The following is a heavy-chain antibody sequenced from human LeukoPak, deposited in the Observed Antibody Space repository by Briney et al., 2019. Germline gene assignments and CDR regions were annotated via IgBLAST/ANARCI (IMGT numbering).Heavy chain of an antibody. D-gene: IGHD2-15*01. CDR3: ARGGYCSGGSCYKYYYGMDV. Sequence: SETLSLTCTVSGGSISSYYWSWIRQPPGKGLEWIGYIYYSGSTNYNPSLKSRVTISVDKSKNQFSLKLSSVTAADTAVYYCARGGYCSGGSCYKYYYGMDVWGQGTTVTVSS. V-gene: IGHV4-59*01. CDR1: GGSISSYY. CDR2: IYYSGST. J-gene: IGHJ6*02.